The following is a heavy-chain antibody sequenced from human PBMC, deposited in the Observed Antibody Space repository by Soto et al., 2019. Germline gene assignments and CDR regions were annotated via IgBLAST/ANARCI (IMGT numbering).Heavy chain of an antibody. D-gene: IGHD3-10*01. Sequence: ALVKVSCKASGYTFTSYAMHWVRQAPGQRLEWMGWINAGNGNTKYSQKFQGRVTITRDTSASTAYMELSSLRSEDTAVYYCARSPAPMVVRQSDSLNWFDPWGQGTLVTVSS. V-gene: IGHV1-3*01. J-gene: IGHJ5*02. CDR1: GYTFTSYA. CDR2: INAGNGNT. CDR3: ARSPAPMVVRQSDSLNWFDP.